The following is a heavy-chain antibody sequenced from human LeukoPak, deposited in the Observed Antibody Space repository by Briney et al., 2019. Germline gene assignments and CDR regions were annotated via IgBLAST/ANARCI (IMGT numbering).Heavy chain of an antibody. Sequence: GGSLRLSCAASGFTFSSYAMSWVRQAPGKGLEWVSYISSSRGTIFYADSVKGRFTISRDNAKNSLYLQMNSLRAEDTAVYYCARGGDPDYWGQGTLVTVSS. J-gene: IGHJ4*02. V-gene: IGHV3-48*04. CDR2: ISSSRGTI. CDR3: ARGGDPDY. CDR1: GFTFSSYA. D-gene: IGHD2-21*02.